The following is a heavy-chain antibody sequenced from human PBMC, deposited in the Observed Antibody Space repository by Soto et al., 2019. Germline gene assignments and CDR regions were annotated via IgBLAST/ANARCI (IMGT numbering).Heavy chain of an antibody. Sequence: QVQLVQSGAEVKKPGASVKVSCKASGYTFTSYGISWVRQAPGQGLEWMGWIGAYNGNTNYAQKLQGRGTMTTDTSTSTAYTELRSLRSDDTAVYSCARDLNSGAVDYWGQGTVVTVSS. CDR1: GYTFTSYG. D-gene: IGHD2-21*01. CDR2: IGAYNGNT. CDR3: ARDLNSGAVDY. J-gene: IGHJ4*02. V-gene: IGHV1-18*01.